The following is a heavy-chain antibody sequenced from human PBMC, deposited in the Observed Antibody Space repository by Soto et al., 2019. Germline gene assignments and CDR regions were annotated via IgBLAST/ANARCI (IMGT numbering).Heavy chain of an antibody. D-gene: IGHD5-18*01. CDR2: FDPEDGET. CDR1: GYTPTEFS. V-gene: IGHV1-24*01. CDR3: ATDGWGRYSYGTRGYYYYYGMDV. Sequence: GASGKVSCKVSGYTPTEFSMHWGRQASGKGLEWMGGFDPEDGETIYAQKFQGRVTMTEDTSTDTAYMELSSLRSEDTAVYYCATDGWGRYSYGTRGYYYYYGMDVWGQGTTVTVSS. J-gene: IGHJ6*02.